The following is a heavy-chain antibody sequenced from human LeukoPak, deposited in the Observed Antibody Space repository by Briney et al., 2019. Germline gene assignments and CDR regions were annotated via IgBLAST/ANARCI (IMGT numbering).Heavy chain of an antibody. Sequence: GGSLRLSCAASGFTFDDSGMSWVRQAPGKGLEWVSGINWKGDTTAYTDSVKGRFTISRDNAKNSLYLQMTSLRAEDTALYYCARDVLSRLDHNGGWYGFDYWGQGTLVTVSS. CDR1: GFTFDDSG. D-gene: IGHD6-19*01. J-gene: IGHJ4*02. V-gene: IGHV3-20*04. CDR2: INWKGDTT. CDR3: ARDVLSRLDHNGGWYGFDY.